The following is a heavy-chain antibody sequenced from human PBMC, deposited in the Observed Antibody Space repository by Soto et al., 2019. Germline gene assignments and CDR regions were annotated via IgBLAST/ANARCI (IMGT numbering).Heavy chain of an antibody. J-gene: IGHJ4*02. V-gene: IGHV3-53*01. Sequence: PGGSLRLSCAASWFTVSSNYMSWVRQAPGKGLEWVSVIYSGGSTYYADSVKGRFTISRDNSKNTLYLQMNSLRAEDTAVYYCARSSNSIAAAGTGFDYWGQGTLVTVSS. D-gene: IGHD6-13*01. CDR3: ARSSNSIAAAGTGFDY. CDR1: WFTVSSNY. CDR2: IYSGGST.